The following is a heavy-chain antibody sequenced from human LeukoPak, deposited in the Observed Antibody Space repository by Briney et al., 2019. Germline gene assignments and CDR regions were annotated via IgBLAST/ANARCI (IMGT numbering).Heavy chain of an antibody. J-gene: IGHJ4*02. CDR3: AREEYYSDSGGYYPVCYFDY. CDR2: ISYDGSYK. Sequence: PGRSLRLSCAASGFTFSSYAMHWVRQAPGKGLEWVAIISYDGSYKDYADSVKGRFTISRDNSKNTLYLQMNSQRAEDTAVYYCAREEYYSDSGGYYPVCYFDYWGQGTLVTVSS. V-gene: IGHV3-30*04. CDR1: GFTFSSYA. D-gene: IGHD3-22*01.